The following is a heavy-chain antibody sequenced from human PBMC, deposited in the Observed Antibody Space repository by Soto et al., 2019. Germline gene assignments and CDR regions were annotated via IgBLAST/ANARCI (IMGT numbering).Heavy chain of an antibody. Sequence: GGSLRLSCAASGFTFSSYAMSWVRQAPGKGLEWVSAISGSGGSTYYADSVKGRFTISRDNSKNTLYLQMNSLRAEDTAVYYCAKDPRLLWFGELFFDYWGQGTLVTVSS. CDR1: GFTFSSYA. CDR2: ISGSGGST. J-gene: IGHJ4*02. CDR3: AKDPRLLWFGELFFDY. V-gene: IGHV3-23*01. D-gene: IGHD3-10*01.